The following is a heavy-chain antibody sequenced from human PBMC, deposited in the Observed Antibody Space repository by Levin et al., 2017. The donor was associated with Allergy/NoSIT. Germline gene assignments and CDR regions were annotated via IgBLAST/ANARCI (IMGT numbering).Heavy chain of an antibody. CDR3: ATEGSSSWYNWFDP. Sequence: PGESLKISCAASGFTFSSYSMTWVRQAPGKGLEWVSYISPASSTIYYADSVKGRFTISRDNAKDSLYLQMNSLTDEDTADYYCATEGSSSWYNWFDPWGQGILVTVSS. J-gene: IGHJ5*02. D-gene: IGHD6-13*01. CDR1: GFTFSSYS. CDR2: ISPASSTI. V-gene: IGHV3-48*02.